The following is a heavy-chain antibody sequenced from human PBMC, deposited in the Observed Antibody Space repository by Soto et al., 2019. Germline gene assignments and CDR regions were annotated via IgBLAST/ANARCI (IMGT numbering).Heavy chain of an antibody. CDR3: TRAAWFPYLSFY. D-gene: IGHD3-10*01. V-gene: IGHV3-48*03. CDR2: ISSSGSTA. CDR1: GFTFSRFE. J-gene: IGHJ4*02. Sequence: AGGSLRLSCAASGFTFSRFELHWVRQAPGKGLGWISYISSSGSTAYYASSVEGRFTISRDNANNSVYLQMDSLRAEDTALYYCTRAAWFPYLSFYWGQGALVTVSS.